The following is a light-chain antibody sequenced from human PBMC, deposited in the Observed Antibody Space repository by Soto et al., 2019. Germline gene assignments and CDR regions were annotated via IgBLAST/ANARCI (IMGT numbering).Light chain of an antibody. J-gene: IGLJ1*01. CDR1: SSDIGSYNY. V-gene: IGLV2-14*01. CDR2: EVR. CDR3: SSFTTTYFYV. Sequence: QSALTQPASVSGSPGQSITISCTGTSSDIGSYNYVAWYQQFPGKTPKLIIYEVRNRPSGVSFRFSGSKSGNTASLTISGLQAEDEADYYCSSFTTTYFYVFGPGTKLTVL.